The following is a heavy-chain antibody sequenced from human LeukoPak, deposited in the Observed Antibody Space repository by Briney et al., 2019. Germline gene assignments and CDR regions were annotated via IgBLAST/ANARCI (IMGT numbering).Heavy chain of an antibody. CDR3: ARDRMGAPTYYYYMDV. CDR1: GGTFRRYA. D-gene: IGHD2-15*01. V-gene: IGHV1-69*05. J-gene: IGHJ6*03. Sequence: GASEKVSCKASGGTFRRYAISRVRQDPGQGLEWMGRIIPIFGTANYAKKFQGRVTITTDESTSTAYMELSSLRSEDTAVYYCARDRMGAPTYYYYMDVWGKGTTVTVSS. CDR2: IIPIFGTA.